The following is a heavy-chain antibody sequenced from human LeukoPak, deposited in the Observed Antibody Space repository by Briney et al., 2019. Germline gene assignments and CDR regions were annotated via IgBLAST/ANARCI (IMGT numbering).Heavy chain of an antibody. CDR1: GFTFSSYS. J-gene: IGHJ4*02. D-gene: IGHD3-16*01. Sequence: GSLRLSCAASGFTFSSYSMNWVRQAPGQGLEWIGEINHSGSTNYNPSLKSRVTISLDTSKNQFSLKLSSVTAADTAVYYCATVGFSDYWGQGTLVTVSS. CDR2: INHSGST. CDR3: ATVGFSDY. V-gene: IGHV4-34*01.